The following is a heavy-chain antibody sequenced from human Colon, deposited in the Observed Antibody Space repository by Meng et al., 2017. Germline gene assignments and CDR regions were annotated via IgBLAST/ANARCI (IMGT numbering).Heavy chain of an antibody. CDR3: ATENFAA. CDR1: GFTIKNNY. Sequence: VQRVGSGGGVVQPGRSLILSFVVSGFTIKNNYIHWVRQVPVKGLEWVSILYSGSITYYADSVKGRFTITRDDSTNTVHLQMNSLRVDDTALYYCATENFAAWGQGTLVTVSS. D-gene: IGHD1-7*01. J-gene: IGHJ5*02. CDR2: LYSGSIT. V-gene: IGHV3-66*02.